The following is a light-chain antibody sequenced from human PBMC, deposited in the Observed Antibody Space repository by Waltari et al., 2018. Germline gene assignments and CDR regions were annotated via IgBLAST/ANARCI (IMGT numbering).Light chain of an antibody. CDR2: GAS. Sequence: ETVLTQSPGTLSLSPGDRATLSCRASQSVSSNYLAWYQHKPGQAPRLLISGASSRATGIPDRFSGSGSGTYFTLTISRLVPEDFAVYYCQQYGNLPRTFGQGT. J-gene: IGKJ1*01. CDR1: QSVSSNY. V-gene: IGKV3-20*01. CDR3: QQYGNLPRT.